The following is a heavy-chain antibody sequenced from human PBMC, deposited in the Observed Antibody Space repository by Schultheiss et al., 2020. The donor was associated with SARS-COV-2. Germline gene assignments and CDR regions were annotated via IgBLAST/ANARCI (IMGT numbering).Heavy chain of an antibody. J-gene: IGHJ4*02. V-gene: IGHV3-7*03. Sequence: GGSLRLSCSASGFTFSSYAMHWVRQAPGKGLEWVARINQDVSEKYYVDSVKGRFTISRDNAKNSLYLQMNSLRAEDTAVYYCARVAAAGRRYYFDYWGQGTLVTVSS. CDR3: ARVAAAGRRYYFDY. CDR2: INQDVSEK. D-gene: IGHD6-13*01. CDR1: GFTFSSYA.